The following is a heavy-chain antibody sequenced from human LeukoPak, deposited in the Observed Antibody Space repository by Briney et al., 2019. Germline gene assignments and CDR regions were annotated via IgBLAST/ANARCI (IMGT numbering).Heavy chain of an antibody. Sequence: SVKVSCKASGGTFSSYAISWVRQAPGQGLEWMGRIIPILGIANYAQKFQGRVTITADKSTSTAYMELSSLRSEDTAVYYCARGFFQGQLGFSLYYYYGMDVWGQGTTVTVSS. CDR2: IIPILGIA. J-gene: IGHJ6*02. CDR3: ARGFFQGQLGFSLYYYYGMDV. CDR1: GGTFSSYA. V-gene: IGHV1-69*04. D-gene: IGHD6-13*01.